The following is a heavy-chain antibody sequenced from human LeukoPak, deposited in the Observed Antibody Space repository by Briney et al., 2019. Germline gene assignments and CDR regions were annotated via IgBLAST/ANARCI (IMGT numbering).Heavy chain of an antibody. CDR2: IDTAGDP. J-gene: IGHJ2*01. CDR1: GFTFSSYD. V-gene: IGHV3-13*05. CDR3: ARGVRSGVYYDRGDFGAFWYFDL. D-gene: IGHD3-22*01. Sequence: GGSLRLSCAASGFTFSSYDMHWVRQTTGKGLEWVSGIDTAGDPYYPDSVRGRFTISRENAKDSLYLQMHSLRAGDTAVYYCARGVRSGVYYDRGDFGAFWYFDLWGRGTLVAVSS.